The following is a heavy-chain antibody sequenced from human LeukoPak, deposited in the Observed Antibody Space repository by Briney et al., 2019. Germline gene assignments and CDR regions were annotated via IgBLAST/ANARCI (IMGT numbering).Heavy chain of an antibody. V-gene: IGHV3-48*03. J-gene: IGHJ3*02. CDR2: ISSSGSTI. CDR1: GFTFSSYE. CDR3: AKLHPTIFGVVGAFDI. D-gene: IGHD3-3*01. Sequence: PGGSLRLSCAASGFTFSSYEMNWVRQAPGKGLEWVSYISSSGSTIYYADSVKGRFTISRDNSKNTLYLQMNSLRAEDTAVYYCAKLHPTIFGVVGAFDIWGQGTMVTVSS.